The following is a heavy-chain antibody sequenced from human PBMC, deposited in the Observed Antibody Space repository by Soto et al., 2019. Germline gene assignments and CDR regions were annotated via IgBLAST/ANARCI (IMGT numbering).Heavy chain of an antibody. J-gene: IGHJ6*02. CDR2: IKPRGSA. Sequence: SETVSLTCAVYGGAFSGYDGCWIRQTPGKGLERIGEIKPRGSANYNPSPKSRVIISVDTSKNKFSLKLIPLAAADTAVYYCARGSTTGLGGYYYGMDVWGQGTTVTVSS. D-gene: IGHD6-13*01. V-gene: IGHV4-34*01. CDR1: GGAFSGYD. CDR3: ARGSTTGLGGYYYGMDV.